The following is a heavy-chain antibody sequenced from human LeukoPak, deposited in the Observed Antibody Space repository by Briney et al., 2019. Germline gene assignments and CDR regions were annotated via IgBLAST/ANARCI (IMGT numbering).Heavy chain of an antibody. Sequence: ASVKVSCKASGYTFTDYHLHWVRQAPGQGLEWMGWINPNSGGTNYPQKFQGRVTMTRDTPISTAYMELSRLRSDDTAVYYCAILATTQLFDYWGQGTLVTVSS. CDR3: AILATTQLFDY. CDR1: GYTFTDYH. V-gene: IGHV1-2*02. CDR2: INPNSGGT. D-gene: IGHD5-12*01. J-gene: IGHJ4*02.